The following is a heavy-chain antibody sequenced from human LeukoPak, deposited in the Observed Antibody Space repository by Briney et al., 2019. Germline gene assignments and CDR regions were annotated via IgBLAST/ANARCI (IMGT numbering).Heavy chain of an antibody. CDR3: AKSGGYSYVWAFDY. V-gene: IGHV3-23*01. Sequence: GGSLRLSCAASGFTVSNNYMSWVRQAPGKGLEWVSAISGSGGSTYYADSVKGRFTISRDNSKNTLYLQMNSLRAEDTAVYYCAKSGGYSYVWAFDYWGQGTLVTVSS. J-gene: IGHJ4*02. CDR2: ISGSGGST. CDR1: GFTVSNNY. D-gene: IGHD5-18*01.